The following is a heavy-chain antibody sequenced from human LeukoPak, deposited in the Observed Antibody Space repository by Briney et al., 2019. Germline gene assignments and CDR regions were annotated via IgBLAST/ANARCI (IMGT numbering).Heavy chain of an antibody. CDR3: ARQAPYYDILTGYYRGYYFDY. V-gene: IGHV4-59*08. CDR1: GGSISSYY. J-gene: IGHJ4*02. Sequence: KASETLSLTCTVSGGSISSYYWSWIRQPPGKGLEWIGYIYYSGSTNYNPSLKSRVTISVDTSKNQFSLKLSSVTAADTAVYYCARQAPYYDILTGYYRGYYFDYWGQGTLVTVSS. D-gene: IGHD3-9*01. CDR2: IYYSGST.